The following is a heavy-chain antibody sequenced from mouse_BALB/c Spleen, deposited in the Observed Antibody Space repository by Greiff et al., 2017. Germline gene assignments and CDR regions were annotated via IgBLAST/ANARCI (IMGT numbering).Heavy chain of an antibody. CDR2: IRSKSNNYAT. D-gene: IGHD1-2*01. CDR1: GFTFNTNA. Sequence: GGGLVQPKGSLKLSCAASGFTFNTNAMNWVRQAPGKGLEWVARIRSKSNNYATYYADSVKDRSTISRDDSQSMLYLQMNNLKTEDTAMYYCVSTAPFAYWGQGTLVTVSA. CDR3: VSTAPFAY. V-gene: IGHV10S3*01. J-gene: IGHJ3*01.